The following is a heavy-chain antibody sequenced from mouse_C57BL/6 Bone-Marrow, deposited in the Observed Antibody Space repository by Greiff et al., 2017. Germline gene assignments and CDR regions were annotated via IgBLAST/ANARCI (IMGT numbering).Heavy chain of an antibody. V-gene: IGHV1-50*01. J-gene: IGHJ2*01. CDR3: ARIYCDY. CDR1: GYTFTSYW. CDR2: IDPSDSYT. Sequence: VQLQQPGAELVKPGASVKLSCKASGYTFTSYWMQWVKQRPGQGLEWIGEIDPSDSYTNYNQKFKGKATLTVDTSSSTAYMQLSSLTSEDSAVYYCARIYCDYWGQGTTLTVSS.